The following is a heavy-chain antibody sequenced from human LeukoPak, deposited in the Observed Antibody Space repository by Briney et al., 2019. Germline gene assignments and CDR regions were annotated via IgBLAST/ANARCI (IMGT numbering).Heavy chain of an antibody. J-gene: IGHJ6*04. CDR2: IWYDGSNK. CDR1: GFTFSSYG. D-gene: IGHD6-13*01. Sequence: GRSLSLSCAASGFTFSSYGMHWVRQAPGKGLEWVAVIWYDGSNKYYADSVKGRFTTSRDNSKTTLYLQMNSLRAEYTAVYYCATQQLVRGYVCGKGTTVTVSS. V-gene: IGHV3-33*01. CDR3: ATQQLVRGYV.